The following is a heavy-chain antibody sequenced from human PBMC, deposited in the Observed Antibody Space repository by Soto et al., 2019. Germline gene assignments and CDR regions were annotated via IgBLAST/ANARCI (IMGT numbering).Heavy chain of an antibody. Sequence: QAQLQQWGAGLLKPSETLSLTCSFHGVSFSGYFWSWIRRPPGKGLEWIGEINQSGTTHYNPSLKSRLTISVNTSTKQISLNLTSVTAADTAVYYCARRYSGSGYYESWGQGSPVTISP. CDR2: INQSGTT. J-gene: IGHJ4*02. D-gene: IGHD5-12*01. CDR1: GVSFSGYF. V-gene: IGHV4-34*01. CDR3: ARRYSGSGYYES.